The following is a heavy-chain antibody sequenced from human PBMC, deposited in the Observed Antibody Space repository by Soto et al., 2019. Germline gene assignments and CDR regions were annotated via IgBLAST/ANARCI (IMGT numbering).Heavy chain of an antibody. V-gene: IGHV3-33*01. CDR3: ARAVEHCSY. Sequence: QVQLVESVGGVVQTGRSLRLSCEASGFTFSTYGMHWVRQAPGKGLEWVAVIWYDGSNKYYADSVKSRFTISRDNSKNTRYLQMNTLSAEDTAVYYCARAVEHCSYCGQGSLVTVAS. J-gene: IGHJ4*02. CDR1: GFTFSTYG. D-gene: IGHD1-1*01. CDR2: IWYDGSNK.